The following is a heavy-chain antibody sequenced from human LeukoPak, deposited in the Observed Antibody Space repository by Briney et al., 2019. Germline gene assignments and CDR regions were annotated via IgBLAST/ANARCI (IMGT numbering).Heavy chain of an antibody. Sequence: PSETLSLTCTVSGGSISSGGYYWSWIRQHPGKGLEWIGYIYYSGSTYYNPSLKSRVTISVDTSKNQFSLKLSSVTAADTAVYYCARGTPLWAYHYYGMDVWGQGTTVTVSS. CDR2: IYYSGST. D-gene: IGHD5-18*01. J-gene: IGHJ6*02. V-gene: IGHV4-31*03. CDR3: ARGTPLWAYHYYGMDV. CDR1: GGSISSGGYY.